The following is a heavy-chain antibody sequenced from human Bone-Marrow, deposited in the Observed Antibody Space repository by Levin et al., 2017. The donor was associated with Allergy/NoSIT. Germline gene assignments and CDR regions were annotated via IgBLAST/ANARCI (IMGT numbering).Heavy chain of an antibody. V-gene: IGHV4-31*03. CDR3: ARANLRAVAENWFDP. J-gene: IGHJ5*02. D-gene: IGHD6-19*01. CDR1: GGSISSGGYY. Sequence: SETLSLTCTVSGGSISSGGYYWSWIRQHPGKGLEWIGYIYYSGSTYYNPSLKSRVTISVDTSKNQFSLKLSSVTAADTAVYYCARANLRAVAENWFDPWGQGTLVTVSS. CDR2: IYYSGST.